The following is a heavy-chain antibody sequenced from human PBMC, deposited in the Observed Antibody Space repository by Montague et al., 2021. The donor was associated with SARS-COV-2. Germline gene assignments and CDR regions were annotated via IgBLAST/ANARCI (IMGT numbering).Heavy chain of an antibody. CDR2: IFYSGTT. CDR3: ARRVTFGGVVVALDY. D-gene: IGHD3-16*02. V-gene: IGHV4-39*01. J-gene: IGHJ4*02. Sequence: SETLSLTCTVSGASISSSENSWGWIRQSPGKGLEWFGSIFYSGTTYFNPSLRSRIATSVDTSKNQFSLKVTSVTAADTAVYYCARRVTFGGVVVALDYWGQGHLVSVSS. CDR1: GASISSSENS.